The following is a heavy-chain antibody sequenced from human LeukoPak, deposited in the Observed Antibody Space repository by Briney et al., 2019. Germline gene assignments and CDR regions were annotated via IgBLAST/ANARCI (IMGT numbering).Heavy chain of an antibody. CDR1: GYTFTNSY. D-gene: IGHD5-24*01. Sequence: ASVKVSCKASGYTFTNSYIHWVRQAPGQVLEWMGLINPDGGNTNYAQNFQGRVTLTRDTSTSTVYMELSSLRSEDTAIYYCARIRDGYNDAYDLWGQGTVFTVPS. J-gene: IGHJ3*01. CDR2: INPDGGNT. V-gene: IGHV1-46*01. CDR3: ARIRDGYNDAYDL.